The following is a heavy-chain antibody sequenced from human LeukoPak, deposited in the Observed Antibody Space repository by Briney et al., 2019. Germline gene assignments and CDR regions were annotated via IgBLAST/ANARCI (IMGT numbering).Heavy chain of an antibody. V-gene: IGHV3-33*06. Sequence: PGRSLRLSCAASGFTFSSYGMHWVRQAPGKGLEWVAVIWYDGSNKYYADSAKGRFTISRDNSKNTLYLQMNSLRAEDTAVYYCAKERNDCSGGSCHYLDAFDIWGQGTMVTVSS. CDR2: IWYDGSNK. J-gene: IGHJ3*02. CDR1: GFTFSSYG. CDR3: AKERNDCSGGSCHYLDAFDI. D-gene: IGHD2-15*01.